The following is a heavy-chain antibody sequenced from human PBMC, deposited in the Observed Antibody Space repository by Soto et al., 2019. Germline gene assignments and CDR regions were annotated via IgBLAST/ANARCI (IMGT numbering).Heavy chain of an antibody. J-gene: IGHJ4*02. D-gene: IGHD3-3*01. CDR3: ATGVIWIGYFTVDS. V-gene: IGHV1-69*13. Sequence: GASVKVSCKASGGTFSSYAISWVRQAPGQGLEWMGGIIPVYRTLNYAQKFQGRVTITADESTGTAYMTLSSLASDDTAVYYCATGVIWIGYFTVDSWGQGTRVTVSS. CDR1: GGTFSSYA. CDR2: IIPVYRTL.